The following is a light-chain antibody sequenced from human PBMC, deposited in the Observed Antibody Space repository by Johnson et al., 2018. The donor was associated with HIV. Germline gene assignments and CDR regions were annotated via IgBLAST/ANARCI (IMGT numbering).Light chain of an antibody. CDR2: DTS. CDR3: AAWDDSLNGRYV. J-gene: IGLJ1*01. Sequence: QSVLTQPPSVSAAPGQKVTISCSGSSSNIGNNFVSWYQQVPGTAPKVLIYDTSKRPSGIPDRFSGSKSGTSASLAISGLQAEDEADYYCAAWDDSLNGRYVFGTGTKVTVL. CDR1: SSNIGNNF. V-gene: IGLV1-51*01.